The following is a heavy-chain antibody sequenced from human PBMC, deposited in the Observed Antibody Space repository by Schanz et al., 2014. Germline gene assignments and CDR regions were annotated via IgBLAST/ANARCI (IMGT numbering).Heavy chain of an antibody. CDR3: AKGMGYCSGGTCYDYYYYGLDV. CDR2: ISHSGGSK. CDR1: GFTFNSYA. D-gene: IGHD2-15*01. Sequence: DVQLLESGGGLVQPGGSLRLSSAASGFTFNSYAMTCVRQAPGKGLEWVSSISHSGGSKYYADSVKGRFTISRDNSENTLYLQMNSLSADDTAVFYCAKGMGYCSGGTCYDYYYYGLDVWGQGTTVTVSS. V-gene: IGHV3-23*01. J-gene: IGHJ6*02.